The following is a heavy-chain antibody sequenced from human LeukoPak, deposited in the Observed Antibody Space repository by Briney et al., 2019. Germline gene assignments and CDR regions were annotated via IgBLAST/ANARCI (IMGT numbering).Heavy chain of an antibody. CDR1: GGSISSYY. CDR2: IYTSGST. V-gene: IGHV4-4*07. Sequence: SETLSLTCTVSGGSISSYYWSWIRQPAGKGLEWIGRIYTSGSTNYNPSLKSRLTISLDTSKNQFSLELTSVTAADTSIYYCAKRRDAFDIWGQGTMVTVSS. CDR3: AKRRDAFDI. J-gene: IGHJ3*02.